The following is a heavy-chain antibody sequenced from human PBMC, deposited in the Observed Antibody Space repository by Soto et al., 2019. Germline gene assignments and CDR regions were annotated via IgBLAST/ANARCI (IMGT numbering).Heavy chain of an antibody. CDR2: STGSGGDT. CDR3: AKGSAGSRHYYFEF. J-gene: IGHJ4*02. D-gene: IGHD6-13*01. CDR1: GFTFSNYA. Sequence: EVQLLESGGGFVQPGGSLRLSCAASGFTFSNYAMSWVRQAPGTGLEWVSASTGSGGDTYHADSVKGRFTISRDNSKNTLYMQMNSLTAKDTAVYCCAKGSAGSRHYYFEFWGQGTLVTVSA. V-gene: IGHV3-23*01.